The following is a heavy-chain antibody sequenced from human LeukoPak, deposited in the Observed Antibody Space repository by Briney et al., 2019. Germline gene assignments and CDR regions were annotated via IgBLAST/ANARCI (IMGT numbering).Heavy chain of an antibody. J-gene: IGHJ4*02. CDR1: GFTFSDAW. V-gene: IGHV3-15*01. D-gene: IGHD5/OR15-5a*01. CDR2: IKNPVDGGTA. CDR3: AASRVGY. Sequence: GGSLRLSCTTSGFTFSDAWMSWVRQAPGKGLGWVARIKNPVDGGTADYAAPVKGRFTISRDESKNTLYLQMNSLKTEDTAVYYCAASRVGYWGQGTLVTVSS.